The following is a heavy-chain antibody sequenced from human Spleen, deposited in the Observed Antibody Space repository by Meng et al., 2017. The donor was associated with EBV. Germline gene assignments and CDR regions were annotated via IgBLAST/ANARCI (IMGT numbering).Heavy chain of an antibody. D-gene: IGHD2-21*01. CDR1: GYGLTNYI. V-gene: IGHV1-3*04. Sequence: QVQLGQSGAEVNRPGDSVQISCKTSGYGLTNYILRWVRPAPGQRPEWMGWINTGFRYTKYSQKFRARVTITGDTSTTTGYMELSGLRSEDTAVYYCVRGPSVGVAGPGDYWGQGTLVTVSS. CDR2: INTGFRYT. J-gene: IGHJ4*02. CDR3: VRGPSVGVAGPGDY.